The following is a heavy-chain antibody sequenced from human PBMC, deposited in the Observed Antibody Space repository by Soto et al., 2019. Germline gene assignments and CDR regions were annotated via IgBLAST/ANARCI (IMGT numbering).Heavy chain of an antibody. CDR3: AKDPMTTVLRGTDFDY. CDR2: ISGSGGST. CDR1: GFTFSSYA. D-gene: IGHD4-17*01. J-gene: IGHJ4*02. Sequence: GGSLRLSCAASGFTFSSYAMSWVRQAPGKGLEWVSAISGSGGSTYYADSVKGRFTISRDNSKNTLYLQMNSLRAEDTAVYYCAKDPMTTVLRGTDFDYWGQGTLVTVSS. V-gene: IGHV3-23*01.